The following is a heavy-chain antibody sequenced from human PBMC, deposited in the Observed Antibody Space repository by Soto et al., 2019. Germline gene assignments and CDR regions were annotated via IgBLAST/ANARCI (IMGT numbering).Heavy chain of an antibody. CDR3: VVQTGYSSGWALDY. D-gene: IGHD6-19*01. CDR1: GYSFTSYW. Sequence: EVQLVQSGAEVKKPGESLKISCKGSGYSFTSYWIGWVRQMPGKDLVWMGIIYRGYSDTRYSPSFQGQVTISRDKSISTAYLQWSSLKASDTAMYYCVVQTGYSSGWALDYWGQGTLVPVSS. J-gene: IGHJ4*02. V-gene: IGHV5-51*01. CDR2: IYRGYSDT.